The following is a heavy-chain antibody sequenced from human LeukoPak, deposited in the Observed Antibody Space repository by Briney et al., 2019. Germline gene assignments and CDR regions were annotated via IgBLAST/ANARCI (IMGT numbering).Heavy chain of an antibody. J-gene: IGHJ4*02. CDR1: GFTFNIAW. Sequence: PGGSLRLSCEASGFTFNIAWMTWVRQAPGKGLEWVGRIKSKTDGGTTDYAAFVKDRFTISRDDSKNTLHLQMNSLKTEDTAVYYCSTDGFPPHFFDYWGQGTLVTVSS. V-gene: IGHV3-15*01. CDR3: STDGFPPHFFDY. CDR2: IKSKTDGGTT. D-gene: IGHD2/OR15-2a*01.